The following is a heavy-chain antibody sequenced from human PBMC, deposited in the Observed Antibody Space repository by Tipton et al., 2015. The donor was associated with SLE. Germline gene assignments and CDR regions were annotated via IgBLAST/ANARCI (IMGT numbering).Heavy chain of an antibody. CDR3: ARFKGSNVFDAFDV. J-gene: IGHJ3*01. D-gene: IGHD2-15*01. Sequence: TLSLTCTVSGVSFSSSYWSWIRQPPGKGLEWIGYIYTGGSTNYSPSLKSRVTISIDMSKNQFSLRLNSVTAADTAVYYCARFKGSNVFDAFDVWGQGTVVTVSS. CDR1: GVSFSSSY. V-gene: IGHV4-4*08. CDR2: IYTGGST.